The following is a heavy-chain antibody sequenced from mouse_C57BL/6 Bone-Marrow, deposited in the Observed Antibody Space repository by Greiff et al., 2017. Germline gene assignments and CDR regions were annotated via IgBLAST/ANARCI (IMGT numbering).Heavy chain of an antibody. CDR3: AGWEIWLGPSTVVAPYFDY. D-gene: IGHD1-1*01. V-gene: IGHV1-37*01. J-gene: IGHJ2*01. Sequence: VQLKQSGPELVKPGASVKISCKASGYSFTGYFMNWVKQSHGKSLEWIGRINPYNGDTFYNQKFKGKATLTVDKSSSTAHMELLSLTSEDFAVYYCAGWEIWLGPSTVVAPYFDYWGQGTTLTVSS. CDR2: INPYNGDT. CDR1: GYSFTGYF.